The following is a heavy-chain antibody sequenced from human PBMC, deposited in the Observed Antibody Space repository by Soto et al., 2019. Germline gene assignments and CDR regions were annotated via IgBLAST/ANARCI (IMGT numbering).Heavy chain of an antibody. CDR3: ARDCITIFGVVNYFDY. V-gene: IGHV3-48*01. CDR1: GFTFSSYS. J-gene: IGHJ4*02. D-gene: IGHD3-3*01. CDR2: ISSSSSTI. Sequence: HPGGSLRLSCAASGFTFSSYSMNWVRQAPGKGLEWVSYISSSSSTIYYADSVKGRFTISRDNAKNSLYLQMNSLRAEDTAVYYCARDCITIFGVVNYFDYWGQGTLVTVSS.